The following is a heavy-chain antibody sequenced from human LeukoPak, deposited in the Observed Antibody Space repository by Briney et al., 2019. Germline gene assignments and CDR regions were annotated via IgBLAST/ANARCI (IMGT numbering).Heavy chain of an antibody. D-gene: IGHD1-26*01. Sequence: GGSLRLSCAASGFIVSGDFMSWVRQVPGKGLEWVSVIYSDGSTYYADSVKGRFTISRDNSKNTLDLQMTGLRAEDTAVYYCARERGRGRDSPWFDYWGQGTLVAVSS. CDR2: IYSDGST. CDR1: GFIVSGDF. J-gene: IGHJ4*02. CDR3: ARERGRGRDSPWFDY. V-gene: IGHV3-53*01.